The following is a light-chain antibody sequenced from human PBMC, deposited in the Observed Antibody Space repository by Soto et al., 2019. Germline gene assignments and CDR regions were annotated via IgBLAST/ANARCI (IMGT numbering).Light chain of an antibody. CDR3: QSYDTSNPLV. CDR1: SGSIGSSY. V-gene: IGLV6-57*01. CDR2: EHN. Sequence: NFMLTQPHSVSESPGKTVTISCTRSSGSIGSSYVQWYQQRPGSSPTTVIFEHNQRPTGVPVRFSGSIDSSSNSASLVISGLRTEDEADYYCQSYDTSNPLVFGGGTKLTVL. J-gene: IGLJ3*02.